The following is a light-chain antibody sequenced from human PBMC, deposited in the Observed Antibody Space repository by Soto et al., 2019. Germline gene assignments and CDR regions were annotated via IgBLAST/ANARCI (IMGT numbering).Light chain of an antibody. CDR1: SIDVGGYNY. Sequence: QSALTQPASVSGSPGQSITISCTGTSIDVGGYNYVSWYQQHPGEAPKLMIYEVSNRPSGVSNRFSGSKSGNTASLTISGLQAEDEADYYCSSYTSSSRYVFXTGTKVTVL. J-gene: IGLJ1*01. CDR2: EVS. CDR3: SSYTSSSRYV. V-gene: IGLV2-14*01.